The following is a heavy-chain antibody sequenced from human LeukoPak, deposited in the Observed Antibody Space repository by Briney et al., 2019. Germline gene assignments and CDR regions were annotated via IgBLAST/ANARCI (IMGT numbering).Heavy chain of an antibody. D-gene: IGHD2-21*01. CDR1: GYSFTDYY. J-gene: IGHJ5*02. V-gene: IGHV1-2*02. CDR3: ARADRLHGGPYLIGP. CDR2: INPNSGGT. Sequence: GASVTVSCKTSGYSFTDYYMHWVRQAPGQGLEWMGWINPNSGGTSSPQKFQGRVTMTRDTSITTVYMEVSWLTSDDTAIYYCARADRLHGGPYLIGPWGQGTLVTVS.